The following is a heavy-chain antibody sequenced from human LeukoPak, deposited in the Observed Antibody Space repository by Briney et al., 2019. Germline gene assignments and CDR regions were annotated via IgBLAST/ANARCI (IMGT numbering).Heavy chain of an antibody. D-gene: IGHD7-27*01. CDR3: ARFNWGYDY. CDR2: INHSGST. V-gene: IGHV4-34*01. J-gene: IGHJ4*02. CDR1: GVSFSGYY. Sequence: QSSETLSLTCAVYGVSFSGYYWSWIRQPPGKGLEWIGEINHSGSTNYNPSLKSRVTISVDTSKNQFSLKLSSVTAADTAVYYCARFNWGYDYWGQGTLVTVSS.